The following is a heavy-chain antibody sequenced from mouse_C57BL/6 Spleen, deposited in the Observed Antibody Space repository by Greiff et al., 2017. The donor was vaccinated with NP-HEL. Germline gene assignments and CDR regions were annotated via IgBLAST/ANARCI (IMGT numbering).Heavy chain of an antibody. J-gene: IGHJ4*01. CDR1: GYTFTSYW. V-gene: IGHV1-59*01. CDR3: TRPSGYELDD. Sequence: QVQLQQPGAELVRPGTSVKLSCKASGYTFTSYWMHWVKQRPGQGLEWIGVIDPSDSYTNYNQKFKGKATLTVDTSSSTAYMQLSSLTSEDSAVYCCTRPSGYELDDWGKGTTVTVAS. CDR2: IDPSDSYT. D-gene: IGHD2-2*01.